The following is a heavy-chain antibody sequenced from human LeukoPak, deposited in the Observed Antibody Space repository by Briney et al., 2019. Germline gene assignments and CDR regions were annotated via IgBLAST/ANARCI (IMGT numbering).Heavy chain of an antibody. Sequence: GASVKVSCKASGYTFTGYYMHWVRQAPGQGLEWMGWINPNSGGTNYAQKFQGRVTMTRDTSISTAYMELSRLRSDDTAVYYCARGGHYDILRYNWFDPWGQGTLVTVSS. J-gene: IGHJ5*02. V-gene: IGHV1-2*02. CDR3: ARGGHYDILRYNWFDP. D-gene: IGHD3-9*01. CDR1: GYTFTGYY. CDR2: INPNSGGT.